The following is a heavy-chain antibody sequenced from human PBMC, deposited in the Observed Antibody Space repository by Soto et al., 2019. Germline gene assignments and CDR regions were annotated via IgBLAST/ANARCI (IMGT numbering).Heavy chain of an antibody. J-gene: IGHJ6*02. D-gene: IGHD3-10*01. CDR3: ARVSAGDYYGSGSYYTYGMDF. V-gene: IGHV4-59*01. CDR2: IYYSWST. Sequence: PSETLSLTCTVSGGSISSYYWSWIRQPPGKGLEWIGYIYYSWSTNYNPSLKSRVTISVDTSKNQFSLKLSSVTAADTAVYYCARVSAGDYYGSGSYYTYGMDFWGQGTTVTVSS. CDR1: GGSISSYY.